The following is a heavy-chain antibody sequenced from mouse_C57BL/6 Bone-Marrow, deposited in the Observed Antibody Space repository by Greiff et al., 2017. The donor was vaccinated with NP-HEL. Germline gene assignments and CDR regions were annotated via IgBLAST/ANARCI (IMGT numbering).Heavy chain of an antibody. CDR1: GFTFSSYA. Sequence: EVQLQQSGGGLVKPGGSLKLSCAASGFTFSSYAMSWVRQTPEKRLEWVATISDGGSYTYYPDNVKGRFTISRDNAKNNLYLQMSHLKSEDTAMYYCARRAYWGQGTLVTVSA. CDR3: ARRAY. V-gene: IGHV5-4*03. CDR2: ISDGGSYT. J-gene: IGHJ3*01.